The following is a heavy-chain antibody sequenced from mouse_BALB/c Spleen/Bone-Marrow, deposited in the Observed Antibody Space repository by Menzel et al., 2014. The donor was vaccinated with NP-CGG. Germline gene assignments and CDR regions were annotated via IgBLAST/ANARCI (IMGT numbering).Heavy chain of an antibody. CDR2: INSDGGVT. CDR1: GFTFSSYG. V-gene: IGHV5-6-3*01. J-gene: IGHJ2*01. Sequence: EVQLQQSGGGLVKPGGSLKLSCAASGFTFSSYGMSWVRQTPDKRLELVATINSDGGVTYYPDSVKGRFTISRDNAKNTLYLQMSSLKSEDTAMYYCARENPYVNYFDYWGQGTTLTVSS. D-gene: IGHD1-1*02. CDR3: ARENPYVNYFDY.